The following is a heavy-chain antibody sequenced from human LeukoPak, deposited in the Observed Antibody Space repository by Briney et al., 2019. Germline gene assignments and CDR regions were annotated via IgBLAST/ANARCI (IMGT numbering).Heavy chain of an antibody. CDR3: ARTTEGGYSYGYFYYYYMDV. J-gene: IGHJ6*03. D-gene: IGHD5-18*01. CDR2: IYSSGST. CDR1: GGSINTYY. V-gene: IGHV4-4*07. Sequence: SETLSLTCTVSGGSINTYYWSWIRQPAGKGLEWIGRIYSSGSTNYNPSLMSRVTMSVDTSKNLFSLELTSVTAADTAVYYCARTTEGGYSYGYFYYYYMDVWGKGTTVTISS.